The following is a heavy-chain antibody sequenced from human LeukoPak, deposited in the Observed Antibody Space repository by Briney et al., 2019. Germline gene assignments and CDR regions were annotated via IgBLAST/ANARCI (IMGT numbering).Heavy chain of an antibody. CDR3: AAHNTFYDSREDYYGMDV. V-gene: IGHV4-4*07. D-gene: IGHD3-22*01. CDR1: GGSISSYY. CDR2: IYTSGST. Sequence: SETLSLTCTVSGGSISSYYWSWIRQPAGKGLEWIGRIYTSGSTNYNPSLKSRVTMSVDTSKNQFSLKLSSVTAADTAVYYRAAHNTFYDSREDYYGMDVWGQGTTVTVSS. J-gene: IGHJ6*02.